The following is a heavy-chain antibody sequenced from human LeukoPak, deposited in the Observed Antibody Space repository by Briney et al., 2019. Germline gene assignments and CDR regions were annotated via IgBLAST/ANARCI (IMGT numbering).Heavy chain of an antibody. CDR1: GGSISSSGYY. D-gene: IGHD3-22*01. CDR2: IYYGENT. J-gene: IGHJ4*02. CDR3: ARRDDSSGYHKIFDY. Sequence: PSETLSLTCTVSGGSISSSGYYWDWIRQPPGKGPEWIGNIYYGENTYYNPSLKSRVTISIDTSKNQFYLKLSSLTAADTAVYYCARRDDSSGYHKIFDYWGPGTLVTVSS. V-gene: IGHV4-39*01.